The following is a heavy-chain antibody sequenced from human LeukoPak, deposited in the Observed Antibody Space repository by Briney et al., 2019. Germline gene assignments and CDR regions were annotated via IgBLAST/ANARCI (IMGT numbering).Heavy chain of an antibody. CDR2: INPSGGST. CDR3: ARDDRRYFDWRRYYYGMDV. Sequence: GASVKVSCKASGYTFTSYYMHWVRQAPGQGLEWMGVINPSGGSTSYAKKFQGRVTITRDTSTSTVYMELSSLRSEDTAVYYCARDDRRYFDWRRYYYGMDVWGQGTTVTVSS. CDR1: GYTFTSYY. D-gene: IGHD3-9*01. J-gene: IGHJ6*02. V-gene: IGHV1-46*01.